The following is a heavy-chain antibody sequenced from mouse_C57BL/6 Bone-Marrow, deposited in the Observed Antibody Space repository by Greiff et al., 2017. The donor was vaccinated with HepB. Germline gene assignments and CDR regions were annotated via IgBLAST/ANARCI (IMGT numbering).Heavy chain of an antibody. CDR3: ARDSNLWYFDV. Sequence: LVESGAELVRPGTSVKMSCKASGYTFTNYWIGWAKQRPGHGLEWIGDIYPGGGYTNYNEKFKGKATLTADKSSSTAYMQFSSLTSEDSAIYYCARDSNLWYFDVWGTGTTVTVSS. D-gene: IGHD2-5*01. CDR2: IYPGGGYT. CDR1: GYTFTNYW. J-gene: IGHJ1*03. V-gene: IGHV1-63*01.